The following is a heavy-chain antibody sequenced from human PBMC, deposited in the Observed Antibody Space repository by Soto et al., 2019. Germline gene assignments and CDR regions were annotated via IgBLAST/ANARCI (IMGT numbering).Heavy chain of an antibody. CDR1: GFNFGSSW. V-gene: IGHV3-74*01. Sequence: GSRRLSCAASGFNFGSSWMHWVRQAPGKVLQWVSRMTSDGSTTDYADSVKGRFTVSRDNGKYTLYLQMNSLRAEDTAVYYCATAEVDYWGPGTLVTV. J-gene: IGHJ4*02. CDR2: MTSDGSTT. CDR3: ATAEVDY.